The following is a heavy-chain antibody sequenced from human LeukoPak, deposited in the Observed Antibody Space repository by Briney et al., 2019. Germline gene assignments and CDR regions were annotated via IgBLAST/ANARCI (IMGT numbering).Heavy chain of an antibody. J-gene: IGHJ3*02. CDR2: ISSSGSTI. CDR3: AREAGYSSSRNAFDI. CDR1: GFTFSSYE. D-gene: IGHD6-13*01. Sequence: GGSLRLSCAASGFTFSSYEMNWVRQAPGKGLEWVSYISSSGSTIYYADSVKGRFTISRDNAKNSLYLQMNSLRAEDTAVYYCAREAGYSSSRNAFDIWGQGTMVTVSS. V-gene: IGHV3-48*03.